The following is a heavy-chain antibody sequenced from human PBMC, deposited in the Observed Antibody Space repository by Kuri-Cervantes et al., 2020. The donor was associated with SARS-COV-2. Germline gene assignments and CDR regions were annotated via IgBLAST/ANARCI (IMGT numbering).Heavy chain of an antibody. J-gene: IGHJ1*01. CDR3: AKSSSGSYVHFQH. CDR2: ISGSGGST. CDR1: GFTFSSYA. V-gene: IGHV3-23*01. D-gene: IGHD1-26*01. Sequence: LSLTCAASGFTFSSYAMSWVRQAPGKGLEWVSAISGSGGSTYYADSVKGRFTISRDNSKNTLYLQMNSLRAEDTAVYYCAKSSSGSYVHFQHWGQGTLVTVSS.